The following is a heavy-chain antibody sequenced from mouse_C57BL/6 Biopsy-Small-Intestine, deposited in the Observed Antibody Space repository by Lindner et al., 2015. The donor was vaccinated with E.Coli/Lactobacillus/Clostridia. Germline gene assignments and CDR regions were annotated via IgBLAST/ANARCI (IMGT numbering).Heavy chain of an antibody. J-gene: IGHJ2*01. Sequence: VQLQESGAELAKPGASVKLSCKASGYTSTSYWMHWVKQRPGQCLEWIGYINPNNGYTKYNQKFKDKATFTADKSSSTAYMQLSSLTYEDSAVYYCAKEVAHFDYWGQGTTLTVSS. D-gene: IGHD1-1*01. CDR3: AKEVAHFDY. V-gene: IGHV1-7*01. CDR1: GYTSTSYW. CDR2: INPNNGYT.